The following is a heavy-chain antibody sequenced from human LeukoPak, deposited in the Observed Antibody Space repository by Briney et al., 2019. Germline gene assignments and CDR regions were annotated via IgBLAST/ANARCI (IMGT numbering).Heavy chain of an antibody. CDR3: AARSGTYPYYLDY. V-gene: IGHV1-18*04. CDR2: ISTYNGNT. Sequence: ASVKVSCKASGYTFTSYGMSWVRQAPGQGLEWMGWISTYNGNTNHAQKFQGRVTMTTDTSTNTAYMELRSLRSDDTAVYYCAARSGTYPYYLDYWGQGTLVTVSS. D-gene: IGHD3-10*01. CDR1: GYTFTSYG. J-gene: IGHJ4*02.